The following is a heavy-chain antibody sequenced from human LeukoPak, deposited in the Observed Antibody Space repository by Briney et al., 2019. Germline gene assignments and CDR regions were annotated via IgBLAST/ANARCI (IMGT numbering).Heavy chain of an antibody. V-gene: IGHV3-7*01. CDR2: IKPDGSEK. CDR1: GFTFTTYW. D-gene: IGHD3-10*01. Sequence: GGSLRLSCAASGFTFTTYWMSWVRQAPGRGLEWVANIKPDGSEKYYVDSVKGRFTISRDDAKNPLYLQMNSLRAEDTAVYYCARDDGFRGVDYWGQGTLVTVSS. J-gene: IGHJ4*02. CDR3: ARDDGFRGVDY.